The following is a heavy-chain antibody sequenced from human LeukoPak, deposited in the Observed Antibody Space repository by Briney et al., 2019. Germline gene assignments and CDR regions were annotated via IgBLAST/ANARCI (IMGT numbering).Heavy chain of an antibody. D-gene: IGHD1-7*01. CDR3: AQLPGGTGNYLFDY. V-gene: IGHV2-70*04. CDR2: IDWDDDK. J-gene: IGHJ4*02. Sequence: SGPTLVNPTQTLTLTCTFSGFSLTTSGMRVNWIRQPPGKALEWLARIDWDDDKYYSTSLRTRLTISKDSSKNLVVLTMTNMGPVDTATYYCAQLPGGTGNYLFDYWGQGIPVTVSS. CDR1: GFSLTTSGMR.